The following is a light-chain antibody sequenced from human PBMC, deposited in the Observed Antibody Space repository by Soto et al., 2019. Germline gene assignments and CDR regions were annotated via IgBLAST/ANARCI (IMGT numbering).Light chain of an antibody. CDR2: DTS. Sequence: EIVVTQSPATLSVSPGERVTLSCRASQSVSSSLAWYQQRPGQAPRLLIYDTSTRAAGIAARFSGSGSGTEFTLTISSLQSEDSAVYYCQQYVHWPPGAVGQGTKVDIK. CDR1: QSVSSS. J-gene: IGKJ1*01. CDR3: QQYVHWPPGA. V-gene: IGKV3-15*01.